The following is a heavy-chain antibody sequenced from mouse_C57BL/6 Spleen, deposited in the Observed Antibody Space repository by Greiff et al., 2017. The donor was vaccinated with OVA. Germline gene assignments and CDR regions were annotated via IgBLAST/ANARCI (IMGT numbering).Heavy chain of an antibody. CDR3: ARSYYGSSYDWYFDV. V-gene: IGHV1-47*01. J-gene: IGHJ1*03. Sequence: QVQLQQSGAELVKPGASVKMSCKASGYTFTTYPIEWMKQNHGKSLEWIGNFHPYNDDTKYNEKFKGKATFTVEKSSSTVYLELSRLTSDDSAVYYCARSYYGSSYDWYFDVWGTGTTVTVSS. CDR1: GYTFTTYP. D-gene: IGHD1-1*01. CDR2: FHPYNDDT.